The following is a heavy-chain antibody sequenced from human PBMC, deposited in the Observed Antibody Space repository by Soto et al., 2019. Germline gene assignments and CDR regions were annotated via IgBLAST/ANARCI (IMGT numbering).Heavy chain of an antibody. J-gene: IGHJ4*02. D-gene: IGHD2-15*01. V-gene: IGHV4-59*01. CDR2: IYYSGST. CDR3: ARVPYCSGGSCYPTFDY. CDR1: GGSISSYY. Sequence: PSETLSLTCTVSGGSISSYYWSWIRQPPGKGLEWIGYIYYSGSTNYNPSLKSRVTISVDTSKNQFSLKLSSVTAADTAVYYCARVPYCSGGSCYPTFDYWGQGTLVTVSS.